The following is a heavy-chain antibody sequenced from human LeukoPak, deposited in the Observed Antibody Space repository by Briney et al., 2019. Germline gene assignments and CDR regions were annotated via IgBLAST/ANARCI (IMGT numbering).Heavy chain of an antibody. CDR2: ISWNSGSI. J-gene: IGHJ4*02. D-gene: IGHD5-18*01. V-gene: IGHV3-9*01. CDR1: GFTFDDYA. CDR3: AKGRGYSYGLIDY. Sequence: GGSLRLSCAASGFTFDDYAMHWVRQAPGKGLEWVSGISWNSGSIGYADSVKGRFTISRDNSKNTLYLQMNSLRAEDTAVYYCAKGRGYSYGLIDYWGQGTLVTVSS.